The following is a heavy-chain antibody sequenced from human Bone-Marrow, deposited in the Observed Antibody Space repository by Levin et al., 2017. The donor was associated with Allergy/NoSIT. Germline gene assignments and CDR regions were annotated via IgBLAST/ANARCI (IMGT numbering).Heavy chain of an antibody. J-gene: IGHJ4*02. CDR3: AHSTYYGSGYYYFDY. Sequence: SGPTLVKPTQTLTLTCTFSGFSLSTSGLGVAWIRQPPGKPLEWLALTYWNGDKRYNPSLKSRLSITKDTSKNQVVLTVTNMDPVDTGTYYCAHSTYYGSGYYYFDYWGQGTLVTVSS. V-gene: IGHV2-5*01. D-gene: IGHD3-22*01. CDR2: TYWNGDK. CDR1: GFSLSTSGLG.